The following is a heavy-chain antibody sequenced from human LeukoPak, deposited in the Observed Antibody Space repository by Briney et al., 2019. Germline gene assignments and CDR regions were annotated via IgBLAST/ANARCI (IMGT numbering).Heavy chain of an antibody. J-gene: IGHJ4*02. CDR2: IYYSGST. D-gene: IGHD3-22*01. V-gene: IGHV4-39*07. CDR1: GGSISSSSYY. Sequence: SETLSLTCTVSGGSISSSSYYWGWIRQPPGKGLEWIGRIYYSGSTYYNPSLKSRVTISVDTSKNQFSLKLSSVTAADTAVYYCARGGYDSSESFDYWGQGTLVTVSS. CDR3: ARGGYDSSESFDY.